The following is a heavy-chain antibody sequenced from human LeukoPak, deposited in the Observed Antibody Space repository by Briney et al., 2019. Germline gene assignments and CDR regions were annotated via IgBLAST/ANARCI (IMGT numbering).Heavy chain of an antibody. D-gene: IGHD6-19*01. Sequence: TGGSLRLSCAASGFTFSSYWMHWVRQAPGKGLVWVSRINSDGSSTSYADSVKGRFTISRDNAKNTLYLQMNSLRAEDTAVYYCARNSGGWQGRFDYWGQGTLVTVSS. CDR3: ARNSGGWQGRFDY. CDR2: INSDGSST. CDR1: GFTFSSYW. V-gene: IGHV3-74*01. J-gene: IGHJ4*02.